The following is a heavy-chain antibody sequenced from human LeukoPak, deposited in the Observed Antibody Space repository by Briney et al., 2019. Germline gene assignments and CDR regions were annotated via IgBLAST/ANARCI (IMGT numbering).Heavy chain of an antibody. CDR3: TKEPELLPSGDWFDP. D-gene: IGHD1-14*01. CDR1: GFTFTRHA. V-gene: IGHV3-23*01. J-gene: IGHJ5*02. Sequence: GGSLRLSCAASGFTFTRHAMSWVRQAPEKGLEWVSGIGASGRNTYYADSVQGRFTISRDNSQDKLFLQMNSLRDDDTAIYYCTKEPELLPSGDWFDPWGQGTLVTVSS. CDR2: IGASGRNT.